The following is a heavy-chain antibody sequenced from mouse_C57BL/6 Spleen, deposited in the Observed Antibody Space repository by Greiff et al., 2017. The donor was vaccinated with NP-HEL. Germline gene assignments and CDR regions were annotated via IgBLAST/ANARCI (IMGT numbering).Heavy chain of an antibody. CDR2: IYPGNSDT. CDR1: GYTFTSYW. V-gene: IGHV1-5*01. Sequence: EVQLQQSGTVLARPGASVKMSCKTSGYTFTSYWMHWVKQRPGQGLEWIGAIYPGNSDTSYNQKFKGKAKLTAVTSASTAYMELSSLTNEDSAVYYCTRSYGSREDYFDYWGQGTTLTVSS. J-gene: IGHJ2*01. D-gene: IGHD1-1*01. CDR3: TRSYGSREDYFDY.